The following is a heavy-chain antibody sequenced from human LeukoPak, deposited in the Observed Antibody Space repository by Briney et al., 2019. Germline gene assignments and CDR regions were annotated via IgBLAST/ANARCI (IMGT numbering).Heavy chain of an antibody. Sequence: PGGSLRLSCAASGFTFSSYGMHWVRQAPGKGLEWVAVISYDGSNKYYADSVKGRFTISRDNSKNTLYLQMNSLRAEDTAVYYCATVAFLDYWGQGTLVTVSS. J-gene: IGHJ4*02. CDR2: ISYDGSNK. CDR3: ATVAFLDY. CDR1: GFTFSSYG. V-gene: IGHV3-30*03.